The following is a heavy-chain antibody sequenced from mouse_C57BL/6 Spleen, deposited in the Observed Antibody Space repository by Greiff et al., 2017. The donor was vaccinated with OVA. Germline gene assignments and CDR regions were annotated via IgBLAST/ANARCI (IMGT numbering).Heavy chain of an antibody. J-gene: IGHJ2*01. Sequence: EVHLVESGGGLVQPGGSMKLSCVASGFTFSNYWMNWVRQSPEKGLEWVAQIRLKTDNYATHYAESVKGRFTISRDDSKSSVYLQMNNSRAEDIGIYYCTTTVGDYWGQGTTLTVAS. V-gene: IGHV6-3*01. CDR2: IRLKTDNYAT. CDR3: TTTVGDY. D-gene: IGHD1-1*01. CDR1: GFTFSNYW.